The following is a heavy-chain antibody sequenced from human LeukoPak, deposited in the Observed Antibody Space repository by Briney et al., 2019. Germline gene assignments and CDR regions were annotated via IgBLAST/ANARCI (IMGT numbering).Heavy chain of an antibody. J-gene: IGHJ4*02. CDR3: VRLRRNSDRSGYYYYYNY. D-gene: IGHD3-22*01. V-gene: IGHV3-21*01. CDR1: GFTFSDYS. Sequence: PVGSLRLSCAASGFTFSDYSINGVRQGTGQGLGWGSSSNPTITAKYYADAVKGRFIISRDNAKSSLFLQMNSLRAEDTALYYCVRLRRNSDRSGYYYYYNYWGQGILVTVSS. CDR2: SNPTITAK.